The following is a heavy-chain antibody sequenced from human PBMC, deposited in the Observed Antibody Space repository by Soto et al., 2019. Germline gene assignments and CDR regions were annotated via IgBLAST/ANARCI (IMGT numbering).Heavy chain of an antibody. Sequence: QVHLVQSGAEVKKPGASVKVSCKASGYTFTNYALHWVRQAPGQRLEWMGWIYTGNGQATCSQKFQGRVTYTSDTPESTAYMELSSLTSEDTAFYYCTRHLLGGHDKAFDYWGQGSLLTVSS. CDR3: TRHLLGGHDKAFDY. CDR1: GYTFTNYA. V-gene: IGHV1-3*04. D-gene: IGHD5-12*01. CDR2: IYTGNGQA. J-gene: IGHJ4*02.